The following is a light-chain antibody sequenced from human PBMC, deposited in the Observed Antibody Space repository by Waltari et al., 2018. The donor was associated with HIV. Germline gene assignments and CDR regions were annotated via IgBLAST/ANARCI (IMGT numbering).Light chain of an antibody. V-gene: IGLV2-14*01. Sequence: QSALTQPASVSGSPGQSITISCTGTSNNGDDYNYVSWYQHHPGKAPKVIIYEDSHRPSGVSNRFSGSKSGNTASLTISGLQPEDEADYFCASYISSSSPEFGGGTKVTVL. J-gene: IGLJ3*02. CDR1: SNNGDDYNY. CDR3: ASYISSSSPE. CDR2: EDS.